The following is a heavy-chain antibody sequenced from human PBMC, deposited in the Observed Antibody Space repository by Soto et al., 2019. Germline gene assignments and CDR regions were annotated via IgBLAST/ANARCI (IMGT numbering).Heavy chain of an antibody. Sequence: SETLSLTCVVSGYSISSGYYCGWIRQPPGKGPEWIGNGFHRGTTYYSPALKNRIIISSDISMNQFSLRLNSVTAADTAVYFCAGFGVGDRDDTWGQGTLVTVSS. J-gene: IGHJ4*02. CDR3: AGFGVGDRDDT. CDR2: GFHRGTT. CDR1: GYSISSGYY. V-gene: IGHV4-38-2*01. D-gene: IGHD2-8*01.